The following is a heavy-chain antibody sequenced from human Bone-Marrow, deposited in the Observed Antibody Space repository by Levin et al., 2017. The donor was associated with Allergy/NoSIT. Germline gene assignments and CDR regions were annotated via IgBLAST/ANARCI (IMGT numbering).Heavy chain of an antibody. D-gene: IGHD3-10*01. CDR1: GFTFSTYW. Sequence: LSLTCAASGFTFSTYWMSWVRQAPGKGLEWVANIKQDGSEKYYVDSVKGRITISRDNAKKLVYLQMNSLRAEDTAMYYCTRDWVRGVAFDIWGPGTMVTVSS. V-gene: IGHV3-7*04. J-gene: IGHJ3*02. CDR2: IKQDGSEK. CDR3: TRDWVRGVAFDI.